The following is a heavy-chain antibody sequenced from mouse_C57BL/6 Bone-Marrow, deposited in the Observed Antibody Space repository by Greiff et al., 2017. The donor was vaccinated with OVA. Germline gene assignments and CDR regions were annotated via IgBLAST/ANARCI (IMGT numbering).Heavy chain of an antibody. CDR3: ERSTGNYDLDY. CDR2: IIPDSGST. J-gene: IGHJ4*01. CDR1: GYTFTSYW. Sequence: VQLQQPGAELVKPGASVKLSCTASGYTFTSYWLHWVKQRPGQGLEWIGMIIPDSGSTNYIEKFRSKATLTADKASSTAYMELSSLTSEDSAVYVCERSTGNYDLDYWGQGTTVTVSS. D-gene: IGHD4-1*02. V-gene: IGHV1-64*01.